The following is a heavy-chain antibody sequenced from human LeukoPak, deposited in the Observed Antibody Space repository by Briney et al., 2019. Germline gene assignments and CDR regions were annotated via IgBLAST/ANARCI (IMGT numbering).Heavy chain of an antibody. D-gene: IGHD1-7*01. V-gene: IGHV4-34*01. CDR3: ARSNYGNFDP. CDR2: INHSGST. J-gene: IGHJ5*02. Sequence: KPSETLSLTCAVYGGSFSGYYWSWIRQPPGKGLEWIGEINHSGSTNYNPSLKSRVTISVDTSKNQFSLKLSSVTAADTAVYYCARSNYGNFDPWGQGTLVTVSS. CDR1: GGSFSGYY.